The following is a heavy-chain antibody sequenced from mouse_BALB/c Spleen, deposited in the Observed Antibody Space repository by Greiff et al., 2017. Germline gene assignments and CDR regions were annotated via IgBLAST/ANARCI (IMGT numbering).Heavy chain of an antibody. CDR3: ARCDYYGPYFDY. Sequence: VQLKQSGPELVKPGASVKIPCKASGYTFTDYNMDWVKQSHGKSLEWIGDINPNNGGTIYNQKFKGKATLTVDKSSSTAYMELRSLTSEDTAVYYCARCDYYGPYFDYWGQGTTLTVSS. CDR1: GYTFTDYN. CDR2: INPNNGGT. D-gene: IGHD1-2*01. V-gene: IGHV1-18*01. J-gene: IGHJ2*01.